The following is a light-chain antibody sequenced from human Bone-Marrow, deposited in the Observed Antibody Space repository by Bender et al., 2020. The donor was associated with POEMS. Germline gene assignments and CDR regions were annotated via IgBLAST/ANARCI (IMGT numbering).Light chain of an antibody. CDR3: AAWEDSLNGWV. V-gene: IGLV1-50*01. CDR1: SSSIGAGYF. J-gene: IGLJ3*02. Sequence: QSVLTQPPSVSGAPGQRVTISCTGSSSSIGAGYFVNWYQHLPGKAPKLLIHRDSDRPSGVPDRFSSSKSGTSAALAISGLKSEDEADYYCAAWEDSLNGWVFGGGTKLTVL. CDR2: RDS.